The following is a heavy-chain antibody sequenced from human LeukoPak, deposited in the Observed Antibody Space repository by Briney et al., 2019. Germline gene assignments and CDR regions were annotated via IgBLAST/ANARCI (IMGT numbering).Heavy chain of an antibody. D-gene: IGHD1-26*01. CDR2: IYYSGST. Sequence: PSETLSLTCTVSDGSTSSYYWSWIRQFPGKGLEWIGNIYYSGSTNYNPSLKSRVTISLDTSKNQFSLKLSSVTAADTAVYYCARVKKYSGSYSLDYWGQGTLVTVSS. CDR3: ARVKKYSGSYSLDY. J-gene: IGHJ4*02. V-gene: IGHV4-59*01. CDR1: DGSTSSYY.